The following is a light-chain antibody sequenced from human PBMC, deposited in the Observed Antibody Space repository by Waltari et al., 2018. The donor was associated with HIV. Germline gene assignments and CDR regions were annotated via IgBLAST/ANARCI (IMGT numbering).Light chain of an antibody. CDR1: SSYIGASIP. CDR2: DVS. V-gene: IGLV2-8*01. Sequence: HSAPTPPPPASRSPRQSVTTPCPGTSSYIGASIPVPWFQQHPGTAPKLMIFDVSKRPSGVPDRFSGSKSGNTASLTVSGLQAEDEADYYCASHAGSKDGFGGGTKLTVL. CDR3: ASHAGSKDG. J-gene: IGLJ2*01.